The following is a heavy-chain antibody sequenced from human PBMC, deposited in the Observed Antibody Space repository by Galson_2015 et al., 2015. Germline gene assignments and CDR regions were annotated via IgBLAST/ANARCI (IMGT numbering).Heavy chain of an antibody. CDR3: ARDAKRGFDY. Sequence: TLSLTCTVSGGSISSYYWSWIRQPPGKGLEWIGYIYYSGSTNYNPSLKSRVTISVDTSKNQFSLKLSSVTAADTAVYYCARDAKRGFDYWGQGTLVTVSS. J-gene: IGHJ4*02. CDR1: GGSISSYY. V-gene: IGHV4-59*01. CDR2: IYYSGST.